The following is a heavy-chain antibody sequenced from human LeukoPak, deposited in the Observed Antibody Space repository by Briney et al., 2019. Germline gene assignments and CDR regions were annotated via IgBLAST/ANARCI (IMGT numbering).Heavy chain of an antibody. Sequence: ASVNVSCTTSGYTFIDYYMHWVRQAPGQGLEWMGWINPNRGCTNYAQKFQGRVTMTRDTSISTAYMELSRLRSDDTAVYYCALSGDSSGYYVNWGQGTLVTVSS. CDR2: INPNRGCT. J-gene: IGHJ4*02. CDR3: ALSGDSSGYYVN. CDR1: GYTFIDYY. D-gene: IGHD3-22*01. V-gene: IGHV1-2*02.